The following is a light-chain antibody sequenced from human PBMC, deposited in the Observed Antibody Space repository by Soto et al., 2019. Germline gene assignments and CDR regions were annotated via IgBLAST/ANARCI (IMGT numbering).Light chain of an antibody. Sequence: DIQMTQSPSTLSASVGDRVTITCRASQSISSWLAWYQQKPGKAPKLLIYDASSLESGVPARFSGSGSGTDFTLTISSLEPEDFTVYYCHHYETFGQGTKVDI. J-gene: IGKJ1*01. CDR3: HHYET. V-gene: IGKV1-5*01. CDR1: QSISSW. CDR2: DAS.